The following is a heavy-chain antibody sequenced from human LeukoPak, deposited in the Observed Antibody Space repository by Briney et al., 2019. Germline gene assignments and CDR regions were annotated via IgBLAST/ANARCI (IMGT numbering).Heavy chain of an antibody. J-gene: IGHJ4*02. CDR1: GFTFSSYW. CDR2: ISSSGSTI. Sequence: GGSLRLSCAASGFTFSSYWMSWVRQAPGKGLEWVSYISSSGSTIYYADSVKGRFTISRDNAKNSLYLQMNSLRAEDTAVYYCARGFDSSGYYLPVDFWGQGTLVTVSS. CDR3: ARGFDSSGYYLPVDF. D-gene: IGHD3-22*01. V-gene: IGHV3-48*04.